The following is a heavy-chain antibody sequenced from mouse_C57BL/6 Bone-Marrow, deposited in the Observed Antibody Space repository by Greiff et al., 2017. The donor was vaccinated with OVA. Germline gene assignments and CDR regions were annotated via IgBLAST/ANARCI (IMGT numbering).Heavy chain of an antibody. V-gene: IGHV1-81*01. Sequence: VKLVESGAELARPGASVKLSCKASGYTFTSYGISWVKQRTGQGLEWIGEIYPRSGNTYYNEKFKGKATLTADKSSSTAYMELRSLTSEDSAVYFCAFFTTVGYFDYWGQGTTLTVSS. J-gene: IGHJ2*01. CDR2: IYPRSGNT. D-gene: IGHD1-1*01. CDR1: GYTFTSYG. CDR3: AFFTTVGYFDY.